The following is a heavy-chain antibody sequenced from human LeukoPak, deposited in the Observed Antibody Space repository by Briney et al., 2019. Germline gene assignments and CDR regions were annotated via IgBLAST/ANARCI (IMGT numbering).Heavy chain of an antibody. CDR1: GFTFSNYD. CDR2: IWHDGSKR. D-gene: IGHD6-19*01. J-gene: IGHJ5*02. Sequence: GGSLRLSCAASGFTFSNYDMHWVRQTPGKGLECVAIIWHDGSKRYYGESGKGRFTISRENSQNTLYLQMNTLRADDTAIYYCGRDRITVTGPYNWFDPWGQGTLVTVSS. V-gene: IGHV3-33*01. CDR3: GRDRITVTGPYNWFDP.